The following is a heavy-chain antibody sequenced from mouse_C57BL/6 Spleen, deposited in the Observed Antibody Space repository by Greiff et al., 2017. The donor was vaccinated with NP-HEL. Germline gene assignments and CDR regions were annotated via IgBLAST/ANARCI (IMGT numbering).Heavy chain of an antibody. CDR1: GYAFSSSW. Sequence: VQLQQSGPELVKPGASVKISCKASGYAFSSSWMNWVKQRPGKGLEWIGRIYPGDGDTNYNGKFKGKATLTADKSSSTAYMQLSSLTSEDSAVYFCARTSYDYYFAYWGQGTLVTVSA. CDR2: IYPGDGDT. D-gene: IGHD2-4*01. J-gene: IGHJ3*01. V-gene: IGHV1-82*01. CDR3: ARTSYDYYFAY.